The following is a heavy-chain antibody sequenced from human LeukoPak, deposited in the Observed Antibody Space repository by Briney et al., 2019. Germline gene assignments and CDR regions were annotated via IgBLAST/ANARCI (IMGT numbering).Heavy chain of an antibody. CDR2: IIPIFGTA. D-gene: IGHD5-12*01. V-gene: IGHV1-69*05. Sequence: SVKVSCKASGGTFSSYAISWVRQAPGQGLEWMGGIIPIFGTANYAQKSQGRVTITTDESTSTAYMELSSLRSEDTSVYHCARGYSGYEFDYWGQGTLVTVSS. J-gene: IGHJ4*02. CDR3: ARGYSGYEFDY. CDR1: GGTFSSYA.